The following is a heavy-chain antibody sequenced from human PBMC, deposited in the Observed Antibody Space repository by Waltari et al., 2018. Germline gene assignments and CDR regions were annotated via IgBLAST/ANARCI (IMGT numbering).Heavy chain of an antibody. J-gene: IGHJ4*02. CDR2: TNQNSCNT. CDR3: ARGLYCSGGSCYSGFNDY. D-gene: IGHD2-15*01. CDR1: GYTFTSYD. Sequence: QVQLVQSGAEVKKPGASVKVSCKASGYTFTSYDINWVRQATGQGLERMGLTNQNSCNTGKAQKFQGRVNITRKTSISTAYRELSSLRSEDTAVYYCARGLYCSGGSCYSGFNDYWGQGTLVTVSS. V-gene: IGHV1-8*03.